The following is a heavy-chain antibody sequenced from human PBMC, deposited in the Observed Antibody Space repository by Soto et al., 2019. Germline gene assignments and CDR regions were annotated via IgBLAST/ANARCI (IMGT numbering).Heavy chain of an antibody. V-gene: IGHV1-46*01. CDR1: AYTFTRYY. CDR3: ARSSGGNFGIIIEGSNWFDP. CDR2: INPHGGST. Sequence: PSVPVSCNASAYTFTRYYLNWVRQAPGQGLEWMGVINPHGGSTKYAQKFQGRITMTRDTSRSTVYMELSSLRSDDTAIYYCARSSGGNFGIIIEGSNWFDPWGQGTLVNVSS. J-gene: IGHJ5*02. D-gene: IGHD3-3*01.